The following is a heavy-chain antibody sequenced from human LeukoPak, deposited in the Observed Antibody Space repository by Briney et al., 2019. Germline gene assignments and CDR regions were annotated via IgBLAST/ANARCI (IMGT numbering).Heavy chain of an antibody. D-gene: IGHD3-9*01. V-gene: IGHV4-59*01. CDR2: IYDSGRT. CDR3: ARGWDYDILTGYYNPYYYGMDV. J-gene: IGHJ6*02. CDR1: GGSISSYY. Sequence: PSETLSLTCTVSGGSISSYYWSWIRQPPGKGPEWIGYIYDSGRTNYNPSLKSRVTISVDTSKNQFSLKLSSVTAADSAVYYCARGWDYDILTGYYNPYYYGMDVWGQGTTVTVSS.